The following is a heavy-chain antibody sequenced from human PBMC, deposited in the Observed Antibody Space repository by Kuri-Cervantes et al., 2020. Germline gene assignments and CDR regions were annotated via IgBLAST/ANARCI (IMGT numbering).Heavy chain of an antibody. Sequence: GESLKISCAASGFTFSSYGMHWVRQAPGKGLEWVAVISYDGSNKYYADSVKGRFTISRDNAKNSLYLQMNSLRAEDTAVYYCARDSYGSGSYPRDWGQGTLVTVSS. CDR3: ARDSYGSGSYPRD. J-gene: IGHJ4*02. V-gene: IGHV3-30*03. D-gene: IGHD3-10*01. CDR1: GFTFSSYG. CDR2: ISYDGSNK.